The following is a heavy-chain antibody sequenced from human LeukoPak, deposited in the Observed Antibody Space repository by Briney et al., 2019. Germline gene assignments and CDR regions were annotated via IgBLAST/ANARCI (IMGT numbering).Heavy chain of an antibody. V-gene: IGHV5-51*01. CDR2: IYPGDSDT. D-gene: IGHD2-15*01. J-gene: IGHJ4*02. CDR1: GYSFTSYW. Sequence: GESLKISCKGSGYSFTSYWIGWVRQRPGKGLEWMGIIYPGDSDTRYSPSFQGQVTISADKSISTAYLQWSSLKASDTAMYYCARRDCSGGSCYSGFDYWGQGTLVTVSS. CDR3: ARRDCSGGSCYSGFDY.